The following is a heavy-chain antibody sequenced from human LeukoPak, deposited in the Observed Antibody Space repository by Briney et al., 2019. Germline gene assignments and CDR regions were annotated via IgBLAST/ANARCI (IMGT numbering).Heavy chain of an antibody. Sequence: ASVKVSCKASGYTFTDYYIHWVRQAPGQGLERMGWINPNTGGTNYAQKFQDRVTMTRDTSVSTAYMELSRLTSDDTAVYYCARVADSTGTTGIFTLYWFDPWGQGTLVTVSS. V-gene: IGHV1-2*02. D-gene: IGHD1-1*01. J-gene: IGHJ5*02. CDR1: GYTFTDYY. CDR3: ARVADSTGTTGIFTLYWFDP. CDR2: INPNTGGT.